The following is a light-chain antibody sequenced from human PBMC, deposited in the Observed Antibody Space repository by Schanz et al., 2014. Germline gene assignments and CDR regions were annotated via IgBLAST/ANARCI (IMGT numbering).Light chain of an antibody. Sequence: EIVMTQSPATLSVSPGEGATLSCRASQTVSSNLAWYQHKPGQAPRLLIYSASSRATGIPDRFSGSGSGTDFTITISSLQSEDFAVYYCQQYSNWPPITFGGGTKVEIK. V-gene: IGKV3D-15*01. CDR1: QTVSSN. CDR2: SAS. J-gene: IGKJ4*01. CDR3: QQYSNWPPIT.